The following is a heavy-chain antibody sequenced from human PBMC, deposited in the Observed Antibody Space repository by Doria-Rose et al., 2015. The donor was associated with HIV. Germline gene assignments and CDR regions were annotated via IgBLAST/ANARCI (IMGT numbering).Heavy chain of an antibody. CDR2: IYYSGTT. CDR1: GGSISSGRYY. CDR3: ARDRPSSSRTFDN. V-gene: IGHV4-31*03. Sequence: SLTCTVSGGSISSGRYYWSWIRQRPGKGLEWIGYIYYSGTTSYNPSLKSRVAISVDTTKNQFSLKLSSVTAADTAVYYCARDRPSSSRTFDNWGQGTLVTVSS. D-gene: IGHD6-13*01. J-gene: IGHJ4*02.